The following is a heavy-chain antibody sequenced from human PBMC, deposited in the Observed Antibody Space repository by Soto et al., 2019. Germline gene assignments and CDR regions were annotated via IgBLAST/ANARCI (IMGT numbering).Heavy chain of an antibody. Sequence: QVQLVQSGAEVKRPGASVKVSCKASGYTFTTYYMHWVRQAPGQGLEWLGIINPNGGSTTYAQKFQGRVTMTRDTSTSTVYLELSNLRSEDTAVYYCARAGYCRGGTCFHGNCDYWGQGTLVTVSA. V-gene: IGHV1-46*01. CDR3: ARAGYCRGGTCFHGNCDY. J-gene: IGHJ4*02. CDR2: INPNGGST. CDR1: GYTFTTYY. D-gene: IGHD2-15*01.